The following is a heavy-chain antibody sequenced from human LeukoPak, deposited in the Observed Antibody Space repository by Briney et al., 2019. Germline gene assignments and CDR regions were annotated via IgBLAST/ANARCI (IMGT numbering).Heavy chain of an antibody. D-gene: IGHD3-3*01. J-gene: IGHJ4*02. CDR3: ARGVVYPTWSGPHWSDY. V-gene: IGHV3-7*01. Sequence: GGSLRLSCAASGFTFSSYWMSWVRQAPGKGPEWVAHIKQDVSQEDHVDSVKGRFTISRDNAKNSLYLQMNSLRAEDTAVYYCARGVVYPTWSGPHWSDYWGQGTLVTVSS. CDR2: IKQDVSQE. CDR1: GFTFSSYW.